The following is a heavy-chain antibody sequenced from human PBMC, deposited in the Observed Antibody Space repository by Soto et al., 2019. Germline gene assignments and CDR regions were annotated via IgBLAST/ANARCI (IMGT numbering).Heavy chain of an antibody. Sequence: PSETLSLTCNVSVGSVSSGGYYFSWVRQNPEKGLEWIGYHYSDWSTFYNPALQSRAVISVDRAKNQLFLNLRSVAAADTAVYYCARARYAGKFLEDWAQGTIVTVSS. V-gene: IGHV4-31*03. CDR2: HYSDWST. D-gene: IGHD6-13*01. CDR1: VGSVSSGGYY. J-gene: IGHJ4*01. CDR3: ARARYAGKFLED.